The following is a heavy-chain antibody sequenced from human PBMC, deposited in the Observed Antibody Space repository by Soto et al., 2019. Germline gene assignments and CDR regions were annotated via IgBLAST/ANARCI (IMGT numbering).Heavy chain of an antibody. CDR1: GFTFSSYG. CDR3: ARDLGAAAGFFEY. Sequence: QVQVVESGGGVVQPGRSLRLSCAASGFTFSSYGMHWVRQAPGKGLEWVAVIWYDGSNKYYADSVKGRFTISRDNSKNTLYLQMNSLRAEDTAVYYCARDLGAAAGFFEYWGQGTLVTVSS. D-gene: IGHD6-13*01. CDR2: IWYDGSNK. V-gene: IGHV3-33*01. J-gene: IGHJ4*02.